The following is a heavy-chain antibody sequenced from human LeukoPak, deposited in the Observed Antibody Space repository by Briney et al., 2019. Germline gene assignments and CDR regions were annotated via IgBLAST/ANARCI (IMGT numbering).Heavy chain of an antibody. CDR3: ARSLSGLDSGDR. CDR2: FYSDGST. V-gene: IGHV4-59*02. Sequence: SETLSLTCNVFGDSVSSNHWNWIRQPPGKGLEWIGTFYSDGSTTYNPSLKSRLTISVNTSKNQFSLKLTSVTAADTAVYYCARSLSGLDSGDRWGQRTLVTVSS. CDR1: GDSVSSNH. D-gene: IGHD5-12*01. J-gene: IGHJ5*02.